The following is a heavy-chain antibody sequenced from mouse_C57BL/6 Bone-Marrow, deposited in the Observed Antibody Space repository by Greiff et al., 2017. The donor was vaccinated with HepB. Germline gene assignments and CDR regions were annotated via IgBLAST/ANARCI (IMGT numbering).Heavy chain of an antibody. CDR2: ISYDGSN. Sequence: ESGPGLVKPSQSLSLTCSVTGYSITSGYYWNWIRQFPGNKLEWMGYISYDGSNNYNPSLKNRISITRDTSKNQFFLKLNSVTTEDTATYYCARGHDYDRRYYAMDYWGQGTSVTVSS. V-gene: IGHV3-6*01. D-gene: IGHD2-4*01. J-gene: IGHJ4*01. CDR3: ARGHDYDRRYYAMDY. CDR1: GYSITSGYY.